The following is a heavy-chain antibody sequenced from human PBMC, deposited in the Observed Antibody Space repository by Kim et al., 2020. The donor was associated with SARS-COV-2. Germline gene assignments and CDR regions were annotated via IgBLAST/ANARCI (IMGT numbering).Heavy chain of an antibody. CDR3: ARGGNSALYPFDY. CDR1: GGSISSYY. V-gene: IGHV4-4*07. Sequence: SETLSLTRNVSGGSISSYYWSRIRQPAGKGLEWIGRIYTRGSTKYNPSLKSRVTMSVDTSKNQFSLKMSSVTAADTAVYYCARGGNSALYPFDYWGQGTLVTVSS. D-gene: IGHD2-8*01. CDR2: IYTRGST. J-gene: IGHJ4*02.